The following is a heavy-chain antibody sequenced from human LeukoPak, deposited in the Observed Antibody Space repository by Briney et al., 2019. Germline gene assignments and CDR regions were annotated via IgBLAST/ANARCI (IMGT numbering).Heavy chain of an antibody. J-gene: IGHJ4*02. Sequence: ASVKVSCKASGYTFTSHGISWVRQAPGQGLEWMGWISTYNGNTNYAQKLQGRVTMTTDTSTSTAYMELRSLRSDDTAVYYCARDLYYYDSSGYYPSDYWGQGTLVTVSS. CDR1: GYTFTSHG. CDR2: ISTYNGNT. D-gene: IGHD3-22*01. CDR3: ARDLYYYDSSGYYPSDY. V-gene: IGHV1-18*01.